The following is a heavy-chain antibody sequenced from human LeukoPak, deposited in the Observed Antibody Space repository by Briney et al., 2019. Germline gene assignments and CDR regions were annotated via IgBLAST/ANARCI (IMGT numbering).Heavy chain of an antibody. CDR2: ISGSGGST. CDR1: GFTFSSYA. Sequence: GGSLRLSCAASGFTFSSYAMSWVRQAPGKGLKWVSAISGSGGSTYYADSVKGRFTISRDNSKNTLYLQMNSLRAEDTAVYYCAKDGKSYYGSGSYSTYYYYGMDVWGQGTTVTVSS. D-gene: IGHD3-10*01. CDR3: AKDGKSYYGSGSYSTYYYYGMDV. V-gene: IGHV3-23*01. J-gene: IGHJ6*02.